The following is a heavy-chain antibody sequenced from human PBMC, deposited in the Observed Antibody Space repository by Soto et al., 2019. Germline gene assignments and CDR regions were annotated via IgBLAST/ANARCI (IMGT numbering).Heavy chain of an antibody. V-gene: IGHV3-23*01. CDR3: AKEVVVVVAATPDY. Sequence: PGGSLRLSCAASGFTFSSYAMSWVRQAPGKGLEWVSAISGSGGSTYYADSVKGRFTISRDNSKNTLYLQMNSLRAEDTTVYYCAKEVVVVVAATPDYWGQGTLVTVSS. CDR2: ISGSGGST. J-gene: IGHJ4*02. D-gene: IGHD2-15*01. CDR1: GFTFSSYA.